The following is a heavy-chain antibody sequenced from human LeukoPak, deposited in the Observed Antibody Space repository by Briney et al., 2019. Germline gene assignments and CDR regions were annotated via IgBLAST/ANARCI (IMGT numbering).Heavy chain of an antibody. D-gene: IGHD3-10*01. Sequence: SETLSLTCTVSGDSIRGSNDYWAWIRQPPGKGLEWIGSVYYRGSTYYSPSLKSRLTISVDTSKNHFSLKLISVTAADTAVYYCAIRVRGVQNWFDPWGQGTLVAVSS. CDR3: AIRVRGVQNWFDP. V-gene: IGHV4-39*02. CDR2: VYYRGST. CDR1: GDSIRGSNDY. J-gene: IGHJ5*02.